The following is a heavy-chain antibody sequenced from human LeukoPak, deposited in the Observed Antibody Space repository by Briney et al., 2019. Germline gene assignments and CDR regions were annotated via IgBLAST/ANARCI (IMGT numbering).Heavy chain of an antibody. Sequence: GGSLRLSCAASGFTVSSNYMSWVRQAPGKGLEWVAVISYDGSNKYYADSVKGRFTISRDNSKNTLYLQMNSLRAEDTAVYYCARENYDFWSGYYRDDAFDIWGQGTMVTVSS. V-gene: IGHV3-30-3*01. CDR2: ISYDGSNK. J-gene: IGHJ3*02. CDR1: GFTVSSNY. CDR3: ARENYDFWSGYYRDDAFDI. D-gene: IGHD3-3*01.